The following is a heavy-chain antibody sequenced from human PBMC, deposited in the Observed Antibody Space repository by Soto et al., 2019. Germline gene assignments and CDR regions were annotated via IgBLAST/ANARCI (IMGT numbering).Heavy chain of an antibody. CDR1: GDSIISSYW. CDR2: IHHSGSS. Sequence: QVQLQESGPGLVEPSGTLSLTCAVSGDSIISSYWWNWVRQSPGKGLEWIGEIHHSGSSNYNPSPKSRVTISVDKSNHHFSLMLNSVTAADTAVYYCATNRGKKWAYWGQGTLVTVSS. CDR3: ATNRGKKWAY. J-gene: IGHJ4*02. D-gene: IGHD1-26*01. V-gene: IGHV4-4*02.